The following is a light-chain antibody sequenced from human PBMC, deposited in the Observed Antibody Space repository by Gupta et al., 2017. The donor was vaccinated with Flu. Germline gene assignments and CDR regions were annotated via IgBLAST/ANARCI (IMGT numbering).Light chain of an antibody. CDR1: QSISSY. Sequence: DIQMTQSQSSLSASVGDRVTITCRASQSISSYLNWYQQKPGKAPKLLIYAASSLPSGVPSRFSGSGSGTDFTLTISSLQAEDFAIYYCQQSYSTPWTFGQGTKVEIK. J-gene: IGKJ1*01. CDR3: QQSYSTPWT. V-gene: IGKV1-39*01. CDR2: AAS.